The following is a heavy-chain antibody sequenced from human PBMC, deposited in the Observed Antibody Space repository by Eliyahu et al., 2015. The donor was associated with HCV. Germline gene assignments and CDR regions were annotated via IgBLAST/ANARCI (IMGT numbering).Heavy chain of an antibody. CDR2: IDGDGSRT. D-gene: IGHD4-11*01. CDR1: GFXFTNYW. CDR3: ARAAERYDYIXFFDY. J-gene: IGHJ4*02. V-gene: IGHV3-74*01. Sequence: EVQLVESGGGSVQPGGSLRLSCAASGFXFTNYWMQWVRPAPGKGLVWVSRIDGDGSRTSXADSVKGRFTISRDNARNTLYLQMNSLRAEDTAVYYCARAAERYDYIXFFDYWGQGILVTVSS.